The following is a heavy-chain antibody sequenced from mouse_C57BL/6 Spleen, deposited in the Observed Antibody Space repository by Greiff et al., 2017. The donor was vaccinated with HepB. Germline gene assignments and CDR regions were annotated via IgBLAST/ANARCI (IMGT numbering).Heavy chain of an antibody. CDR2: ISNLAYSI. CDR1: GFTFSDYG. V-gene: IGHV5-15*04. CDR3: ARTGRMDY. Sequence: EVKLVESGGGLVQPGGSLKLSCAASGFTFSDYGMAWVRQAPRKGPEWVAFISNLAYSIYYADTVTGRFTISRENAKNSLYLEMSSLRSEDTAMYYCARTGRMDYWGQGTSVTVSS. J-gene: IGHJ4*01.